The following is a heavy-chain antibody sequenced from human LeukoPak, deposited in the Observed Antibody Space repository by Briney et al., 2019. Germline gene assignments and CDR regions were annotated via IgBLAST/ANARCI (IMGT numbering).Heavy chain of an antibody. D-gene: IGHD3-10*01. V-gene: IGHV1-2*06. CDR1: GYTFTGYY. CDR3: ARDLRYYGSGSYRY. J-gene: IGHJ4*02. Sequence: ASVKVSCKASGYTFTGYYMHWVQQAPGQGLEWMGRINPNSGGTNYAQKFQGRVTMTRDTSISTAYMELSRLRSDDTAVYYCARDLRYYGSGSYRYWGQGTLVTVSS. CDR2: INPNSGGT.